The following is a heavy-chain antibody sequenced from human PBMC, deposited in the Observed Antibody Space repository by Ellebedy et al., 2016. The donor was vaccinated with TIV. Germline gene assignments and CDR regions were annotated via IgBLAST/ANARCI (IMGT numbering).Heavy chain of an antibody. Sequence: SETLSLXXAVYGGSFSGYYWSWIRQPPGKGLEWIGEINHSGSTNYNPSLKSRVTISVDTSKNQFSLKLSSVTAADTAVYYCARVGGDSSMDVWGQGTTVTVSS. CDR3: ARVGGDSSMDV. D-gene: IGHD4-23*01. CDR1: GGSFSGYY. CDR2: INHSGST. J-gene: IGHJ6*02. V-gene: IGHV4-34*01.